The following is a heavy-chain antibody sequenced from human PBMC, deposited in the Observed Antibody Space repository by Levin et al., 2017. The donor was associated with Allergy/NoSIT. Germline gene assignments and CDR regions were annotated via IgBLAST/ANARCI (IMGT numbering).Heavy chain of an antibody. CDR2: IYYSGST. Sequence: SETLSLTCTVSGGSISSSSYYWGWIRQPPGKGLEWIGSIYYSGSTYYNPSLKSRVTISVDTSKNQFSLKLSSVTAADTAVYYCARGSVPGYSSSWSSGGFDYWGQGTLVTVSS. J-gene: IGHJ4*02. CDR1: GGSISSSSYY. D-gene: IGHD6-13*01. V-gene: IGHV4-39*07. CDR3: ARGSVPGYSSSWSSGGFDY.